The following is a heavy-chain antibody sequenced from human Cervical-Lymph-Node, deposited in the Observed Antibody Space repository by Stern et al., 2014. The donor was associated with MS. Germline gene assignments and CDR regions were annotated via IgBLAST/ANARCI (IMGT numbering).Heavy chain of an antibody. CDR2: ISSGGSYI. J-gene: IGHJ4*02. D-gene: IGHD4-23*01. CDR3: ARGRGGNYRYYFDY. V-gene: IGHV3-21*01. Sequence: EDQLVESGGGLVKPGGSLRLSCAASGFTFSSYSMNWVRQAPGQELEWVASISSGGSYIYYADSLKGRFTISRDNAKNSLYLQMNSLRAEDTAVYYCARGRGGNYRYYFDYWGQGTLVTVSS. CDR1: GFTFSSYS.